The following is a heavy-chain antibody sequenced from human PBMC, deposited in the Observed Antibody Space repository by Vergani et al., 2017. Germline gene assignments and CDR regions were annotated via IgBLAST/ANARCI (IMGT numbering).Heavy chain of an antibody. Sequence: EVQLLESGGGLVQPGGSLRLSCAASGFTFSSYAMSWVRKAPGKGLEWVANIKQDGSEKYYVDSVKGRFTISRDNAKNSLYLQMNSLRAEDTAVYYCARDGYNAKWGQGTLVTVSS. CDR1: GFTFSSYA. CDR3: ARDGYNAK. CDR2: IKQDGSEK. V-gene: IGHV3-7*03. J-gene: IGHJ4*02. D-gene: IGHD5-24*01.